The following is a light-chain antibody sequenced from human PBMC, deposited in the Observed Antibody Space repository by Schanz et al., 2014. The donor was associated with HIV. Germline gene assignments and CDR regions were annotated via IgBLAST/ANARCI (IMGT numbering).Light chain of an antibody. V-gene: IGKV1-5*03. Sequence: DIQMTQSPSILYASVGDRITITCRASQSISDSLAWYQQKPGKAPNLLISEASILESGVPSRFSGSGSGTEFTLSISSLQPDDFATYYCQHYYSYPWTFGQGTELEIK. CDR1: QSISDS. CDR3: QHYYSYPWT. J-gene: IGKJ2*02. CDR2: EAS.